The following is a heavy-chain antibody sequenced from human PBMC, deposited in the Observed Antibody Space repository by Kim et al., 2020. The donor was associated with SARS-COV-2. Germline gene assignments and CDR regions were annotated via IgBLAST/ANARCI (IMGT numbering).Heavy chain of an antibody. D-gene: IGHD3-10*01. CDR3: ATPFMVRGDNDY. J-gene: IGHJ4*02. CDR2: IDPETGDT. CDR1: GYPFTNFY. V-gene: IGHV1-2*02. Sequence: ASVKVPCRASGYPFTNFYLHWVRQAPGQGLEWMGWIDPETGDTEYAQNFHGRVTMTRDTSSNIAYLEVSSLRSYDTAVYYCATPFMVRGDNDYWGQGGLVTVSS.